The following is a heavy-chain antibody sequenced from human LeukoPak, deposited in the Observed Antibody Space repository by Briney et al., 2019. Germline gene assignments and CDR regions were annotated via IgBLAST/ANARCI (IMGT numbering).Heavy chain of an antibody. V-gene: IGHV1-18*01. CDR1: GYTXTSYG. Sequence: GASVKVSCKASGYTXTSYGISWVRQAPGQGLEWMGWISAYNGNTNYAQKLQGRVTMTTDTSTSTAYMELRSLRSDDTAVYYCARDFDYGDYPDAFHIWGQGTMVTVSS. D-gene: IGHD4-17*01. CDR3: ARDFDYGDYPDAFHI. CDR2: ISAYNGNT. J-gene: IGHJ3*02.